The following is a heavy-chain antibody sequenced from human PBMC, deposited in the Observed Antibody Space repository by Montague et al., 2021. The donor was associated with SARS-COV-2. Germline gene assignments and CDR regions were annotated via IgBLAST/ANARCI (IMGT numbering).Heavy chain of an antibody. CDR2: IDYSGST. V-gene: IGHV4-59*08. D-gene: IGHD2-15*01. CDR1: GGSISSYY. Sequence: SETLSLTCTVSGGSISSYYWSWIRQPPGKGLEWIGYIDYSGSTNYNPSLKSRVTISVDTSKNQFSLKLSSVTAADTAVYYCARVEAGDCSGGSCYSSWFDPWGQGTLVTVSS. J-gene: IGHJ5*02. CDR3: ARVEAGDCSGGSCYSSWFDP.